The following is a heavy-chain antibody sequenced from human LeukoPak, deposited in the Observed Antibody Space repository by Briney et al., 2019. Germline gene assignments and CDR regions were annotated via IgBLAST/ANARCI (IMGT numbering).Heavy chain of an antibody. V-gene: IGHV3-48*03. J-gene: IGHJ4*02. CDR2: IDTTGTNI. CDR1: GFTFNNYE. CDR3: ARDFKGYADY. D-gene: IGHD2-2*01. Sequence: GGSLRLPCAASGFTFNNYEMNWVRQTPGKGLEWISYIDTTGTNIYYTDSVKGRFTISRDTAKNSLSLQMNSLRADDTAVYYCARDFKGYADYWGQGTLVTASS.